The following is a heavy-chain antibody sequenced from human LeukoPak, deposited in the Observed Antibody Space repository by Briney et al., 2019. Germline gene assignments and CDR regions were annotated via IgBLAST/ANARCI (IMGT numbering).Heavy chain of an antibody. CDR2: IYPGDSDT. D-gene: IGHD3-10*01. Sequence: GESLKISCKGSGYSFTSNWITWVRQMPGKGLEWKGIIYPGDSDTRYSPSFQGQVTILADKSISTAYLQWSSLKASDTAIYYCARSPRGYFDYWGQGTLVTVSS. CDR3: ARSPRGYFDY. V-gene: IGHV5-51*01. CDR1: GYSFTSNW. J-gene: IGHJ4*02.